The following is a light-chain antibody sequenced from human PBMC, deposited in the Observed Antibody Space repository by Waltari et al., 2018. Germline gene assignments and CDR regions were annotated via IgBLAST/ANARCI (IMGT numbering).Light chain of an antibody. CDR1: DSDVGAYDF. J-gene: IGLJ1*01. V-gene: IGLV2-14*01. Sequence: SALTQPASVPGSPGQSITISVPGTDSDVGAYDFGSWYQQHPGKAPHLIIYEVSNRPSGISNRFSASKSGNTASLTISGLQAEDEADYYCSSYTTGSAPGVFGTGTRVTVL. CDR3: SSYTTGSAPGV. CDR2: EVS.